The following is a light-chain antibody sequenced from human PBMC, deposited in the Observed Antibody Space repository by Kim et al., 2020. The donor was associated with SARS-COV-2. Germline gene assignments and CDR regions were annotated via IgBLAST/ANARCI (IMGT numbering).Light chain of an antibody. Sequence: GPSITSSCTGTSSDVGGYNYVSWYQQHPGKAPRLMIYDVSNRPSGVSYRFSGFKSGNTASLTISGLQAEDEADYYCSSYTSSSTLVFGGGTQLTVL. V-gene: IGLV2-14*03. CDR2: DVS. J-gene: IGLJ3*02. CDR3: SSYTSSSTLV. CDR1: SSDVGGYNY.